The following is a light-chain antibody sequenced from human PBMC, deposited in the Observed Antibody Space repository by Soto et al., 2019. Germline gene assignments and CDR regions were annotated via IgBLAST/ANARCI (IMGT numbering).Light chain of an antibody. Sequence: SYELTQSPSVSVAPGQTARITCEEDNIGTKSVHWYQQKPGQAPVLVVYDDNDRPSGIPERFSGSNSGTTATLAISRVEAVDEADYYCQVWDSTSDLVVFGGGTKLTVL. V-gene: IGLV3-21*02. CDR1: NIGTKS. CDR2: DDN. J-gene: IGLJ2*01. CDR3: QVWDSTSDLVV.